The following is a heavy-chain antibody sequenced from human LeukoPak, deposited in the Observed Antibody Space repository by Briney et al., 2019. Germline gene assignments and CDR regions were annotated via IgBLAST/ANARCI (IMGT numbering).Heavy chain of an antibody. J-gene: IGHJ4*02. CDR3: ARGLSYGSGSYYTYYFDY. V-gene: IGHV4-39*01. CDR2: IYYSGST. D-gene: IGHD3-10*01. CDR1: GGSISSSSYY. Sequence: SETLSLTCTVSGGSISSSSYYWGWIRQPPGTGLEWIGSIYYSGSTYYNPSLKSRVTISVDTSKNQFSLKLSSVTAADTAVYYCARGLSYGSGSYYTYYFDYWGQGTLVTVSS.